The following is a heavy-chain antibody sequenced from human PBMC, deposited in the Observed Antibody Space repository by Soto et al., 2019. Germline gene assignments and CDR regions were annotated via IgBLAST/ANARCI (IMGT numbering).Heavy chain of an antibody. CDR1: GYSFTSYW. D-gene: IGHD3-3*01. Sequence: SGESLKISCKGSGYSFTSYWIGWVRQMPGKGLEWMGIIYPGDSDTRYSPSFQGQVTISADKSISTAYLQWSSLTASDTAMYYCARWQVVTIFGVPAGDYFDFWGQGTLVTVSS. CDR2: IYPGDSDT. J-gene: IGHJ4*02. V-gene: IGHV5-51*01. CDR3: ARWQVVTIFGVPAGDYFDF.